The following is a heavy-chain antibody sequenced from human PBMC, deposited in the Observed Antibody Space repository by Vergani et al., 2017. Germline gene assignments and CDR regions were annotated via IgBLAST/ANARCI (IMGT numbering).Heavy chain of an antibody. V-gene: IGHV4-38-2*02. CDR2: IYHSGSS. Sequence: QVQLQESGPGLLKPSETLSLTCTVSGASISAGYYWAWIRQPTGKGLEWIGSIYHSGSSYYNPSLRGRVTISVDTSKNQFSLTLTSVTAADTAVYYCASDTHSGQRAERWGQGILVTVTS. J-gene: IGHJ4*02. CDR1: GASISAGYY. CDR3: ASDTHSGQRAER. D-gene: IGHD1-1*01.